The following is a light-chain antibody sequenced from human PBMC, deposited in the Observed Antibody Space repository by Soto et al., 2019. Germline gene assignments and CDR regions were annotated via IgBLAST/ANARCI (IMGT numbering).Light chain of an antibody. CDR2: GAS. CDR3: QQRSNWPS. CDR1: QSVSSN. J-gene: IGKJ1*01. V-gene: IGKV3-15*01. Sequence: EIVMTQSPATLSVSPGERATLSCRASQSVSSNLAWYQQKPGQAPSLLIYGASTRATGTPARFSGSGSGTDFTLTISSLEPEDFAVYYCQQRSNWPSFGQGTKVDIK.